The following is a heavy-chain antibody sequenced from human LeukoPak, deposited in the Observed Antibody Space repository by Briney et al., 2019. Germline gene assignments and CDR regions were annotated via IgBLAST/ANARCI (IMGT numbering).Heavy chain of an antibody. CDR1: GGSISSSSYY. CDR2: IYYSGNT. J-gene: IGHJ5*02. V-gene: IGHV4-39*01. CDR3: ARLQFRYSPGNWFDP. Sequence: KPSETLSLTCTVSGGSISSSSYYWGWIRQPPGKGLEWIGSIYYSGNTYYNPSLKSRVTMSVDTSKNQFSLKLSSVTAADTAVYYCARLQFRYSPGNWFDPWGQGTLVTVSS. D-gene: IGHD2-21*01.